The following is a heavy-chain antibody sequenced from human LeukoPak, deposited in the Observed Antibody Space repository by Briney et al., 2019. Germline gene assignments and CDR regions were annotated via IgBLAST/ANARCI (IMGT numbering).Heavy chain of an antibody. J-gene: IGHJ4*02. D-gene: IGHD3-10*01. CDR2: IYYSGST. CDR3: ARVEYYYGSGSYPVYYFDY. CDR1: GGSISSNSYY. V-gene: IGHV4-39*07. Sequence: SQTLSLTCTVSGGSISSNSYYWGWIRQPPGKGLEWVGSIYYSGSTYYNLSLKSRVTISVDTSKNQFSLKLSSVTAADTAVYYCARVEYYYGSGSYPVYYFDYWGQGTLVTISS.